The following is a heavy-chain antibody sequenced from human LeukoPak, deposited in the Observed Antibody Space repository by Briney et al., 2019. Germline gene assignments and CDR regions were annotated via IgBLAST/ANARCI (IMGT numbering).Heavy chain of an antibody. CDR2: IYPGDSDT. CDR3: ARRGSSWYEPLDY. J-gene: IGHJ4*02. Sequence: HGESLKISCKGSGYSFTSYWIGWVRQMPGKGLEWMGIIYPGDSDTGYSPSFQGQVTISADKSISTAYLQWSSLKASDTAMYYCARRGSSWYEPLDYWGQGTLVTVSS. V-gene: IGHV5-51*01. D-gene: IGHD6-13*01. CDR1: GYSFTSYW.